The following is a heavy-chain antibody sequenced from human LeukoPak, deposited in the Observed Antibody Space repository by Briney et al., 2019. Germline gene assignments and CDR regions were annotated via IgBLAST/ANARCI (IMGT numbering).Heavy chain of an antibody. J-gene: IGHJ5*02. CDR1: GFTFSSYS. V-gene: IGHV3-21*01. D-gene: IGHD2-15*01. CDR2: ISSSRSYI. CDR3: ARGLGYCSGGSCPIVNWFDP. Sequence: GGSLRLSCAASGFTFSSYSMNGVRQAPGKGLEEVSSISSSRSYIYYADSVKGRFTISRDNAKNSLYRQMTRLRAEDTAVYYCARGLGYCSGGSCPIVNWFDPWGQGTLVTVSS.